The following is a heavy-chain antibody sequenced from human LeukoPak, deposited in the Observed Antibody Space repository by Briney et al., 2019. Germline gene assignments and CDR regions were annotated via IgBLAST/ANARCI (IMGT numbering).Heavy chain of an antibody. CDR3: ARAPIGATNPDY. CDR2: INPSSGST. J-gene: IGHJ4*02. CDR1: GYTFTSYK. V-gene: IGHV1-46*01. D-gene: IGHD1-26*01. Sequence: ASLKVSCKASGYTFTSYKMHTVRPAPEQRREWMRIINPSSGSTSYAQKFKIRVTINRDTTTSTVYMELSSLQSEDPAVYSSARAPIGATNPDYWGQGTLVTVSS.